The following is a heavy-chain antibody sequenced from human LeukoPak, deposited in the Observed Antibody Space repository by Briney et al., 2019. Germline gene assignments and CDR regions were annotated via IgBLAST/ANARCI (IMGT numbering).Heavy chain of an antibody. J-gene: IGHJ4*02. Sequence: ASVKVSCKASGYTFTGYYMHWVRQAPGQGLEWMGWINPNSGGTNYAQKFQGRVTMTRDTSISTAYMELSRLRSDDTAVYYCARETPGLTRYFDFWGQGTLVTVSS. V-gene: IGHV1-2*02. CDR3: ARETPGLTRYFDF. CDR2: INPNSGGT. CDR1: GYTFTGYY. D-gene: IGHD3-16*02.